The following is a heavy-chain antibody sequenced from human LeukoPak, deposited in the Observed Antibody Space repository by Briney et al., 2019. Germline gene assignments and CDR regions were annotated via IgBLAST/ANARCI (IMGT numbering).Heavy chain of an antibody. J-gene: IGHJ4*02. CDR3: ARMDGYSLFDF. CDR1: GGSISNYY. CDR2: IFYSGST. D-gene: IGHD5-24*01. V-gene: IGHV4-59*12. Sequence: SETLSLTCIVSGGSISNYYWSWIRQPPGKGLEWIGYIFYSGSTDYNPSLKSRVTISIDTSKNQFSLNLSSVTAADTAVYYCARMDGYSLFDFWGQGTLVTVSS.